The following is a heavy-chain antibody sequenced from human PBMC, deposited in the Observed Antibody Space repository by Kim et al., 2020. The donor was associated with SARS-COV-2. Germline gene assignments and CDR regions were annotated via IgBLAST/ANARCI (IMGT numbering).Heavy chain of an antibody. CDR2: N. D-gene: IGHD6-13*01. J-gene: IGHJ4*02. CDR3: ASLSFSSSPFDY. V-gene: IGHV3-30*03. Sequence: NSYADSVKDRFTHSGDNSMSPLYLQMTSRSDEDTAVYYCASLSFSSSPFDYWGQGTLVTVSS.